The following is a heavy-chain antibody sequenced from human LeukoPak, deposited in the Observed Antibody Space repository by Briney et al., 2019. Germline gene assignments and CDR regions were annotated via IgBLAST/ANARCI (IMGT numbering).Heavy chain of an antibody. CDR3: AKGFDFWSGPFDY. CDR1: GFTFSSYA. CDR2: ISYDGSNK. D-gene: IGHD3-3*01. J-gene: IGHJ4*02. Sequence: GGSLRLSCAASGFTFSSYAMSWVRQAPGKGLEWVAVISYDGSNKYYADSVKGRFTISRDNSKNTLYLQMNSLRAEDTAVYYCAKGFDFWSGPFDYWGQGTLVTVSS. V-gene: IGHV3-30*18.